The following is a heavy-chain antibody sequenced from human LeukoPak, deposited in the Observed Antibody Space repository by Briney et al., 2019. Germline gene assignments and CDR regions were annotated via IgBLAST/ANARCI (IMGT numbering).Heavy chain of an antibody. CDR2: IVVGSGNT. V-gene: IGHV1-58*02. D-gene: IGHD3-10*01. J-gene: IGHJ6*02. CDR3: AALWFGETYGMDV. Sequence: EASVKVSCKASGFTFTSSAMQWVRQARGQRLEWIGWIVVGSGNTNYAQKFQERVTITRDMSTSTAYMEPSSLRSEDTAVYYCAALWFGETYGMDVWGQGTTVTVSS. CDR1: GFTFTSSA.